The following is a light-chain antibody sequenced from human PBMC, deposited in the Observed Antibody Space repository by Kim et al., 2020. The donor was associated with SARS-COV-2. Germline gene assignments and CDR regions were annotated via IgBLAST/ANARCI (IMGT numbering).Light chain of an antibody. CDR3: QTWGTGIRV. J-gene: IGLJ3*02. CDR2: LNSDGSH. Sequence: SVKLTCALSSGHSSYAIAWHQQQPEKGPRYLMKLNSDGSHSKGDGIPDRFSGSSSGAERYLTISSLQSEDEADYYCQTWGTGIRVFGGGTKLTVL. CDR1: SGHSSYA. V-gene: IGLV4-69*01.